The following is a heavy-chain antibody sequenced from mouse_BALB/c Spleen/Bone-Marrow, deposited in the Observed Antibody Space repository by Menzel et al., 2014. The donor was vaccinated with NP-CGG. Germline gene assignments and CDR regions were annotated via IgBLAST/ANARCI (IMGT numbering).Heavy chain of an antibody. D-gene: IGHD2-4*01. J-gene: IGHJ3*01. CDR2: IYPGNVNT. V-gene: IGHV1S56*01. Sequence: QVQLKQSGPELVKPGASVRISCKASGYTFTSYYIHWVKQRPGRGLEWIGWIYPGNVNTKYNEKFKGKATLTADKSSSTAYMQLSSLTSEDSAVYFCARDDYAYWGQGAPVTVSA. CDR3: ARDDYAY. CDR1: GYTFTSYY.